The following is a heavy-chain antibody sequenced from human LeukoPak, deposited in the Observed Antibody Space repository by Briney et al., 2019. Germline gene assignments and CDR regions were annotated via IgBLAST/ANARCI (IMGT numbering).Heavy chain of an antibody. V-gene: IGHV3-23*01. CDR1: GLTFSNYA. CDR2: IDQSGGYI. Sequence: GGSLRLSCTASGLTFSNYAMSWVRQAPAKGLEWVAGIDQSGGYIHYADSVKGRFTISRDNSRNTLHLQMSSLRAEDTAVYYCAKDYRGSGEVGETGPLDYWGQGTLVTVSS. J-gene: IGHJ4*02. D-gene: IGHD1-14*01. CDR3: AKDYRGSGEVGETGPLDY.